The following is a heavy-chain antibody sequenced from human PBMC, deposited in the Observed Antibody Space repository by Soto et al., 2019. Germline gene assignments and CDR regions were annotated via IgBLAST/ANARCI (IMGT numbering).Heavy chain of an antibody. J-gene: IGHJ4*02. D-gene: IGHD4-17*01. CDR3: ARKNYGDDPPAY. CDR2: IYWDDDK. V-gene: IGHV2-5*02. CDR1: GFSLSTRGVG. Sequence: SGPTLVNPTQTLTLTCTFSGFSLSTRGVGVGWIRQPPGKALEWLAVIYWDDDKRYSPSLQSRLTITKDTSKNQVVLTMTNIEPVDTATYYCARKNYGDDPPAYWGQGTLVTVSS.